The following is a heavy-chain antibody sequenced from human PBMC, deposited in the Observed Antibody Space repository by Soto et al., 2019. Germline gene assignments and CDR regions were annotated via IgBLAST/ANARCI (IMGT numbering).Heavy chain of an antibody. V-gene: IGHV1-69*04. CDR2: IIPILGIA. CDR1: GGTFSSYT. J-gene: IGHJ4*02. Sequence: GASVKVSCKASGGTFSSYTISWVRQAPGQGLEWMGRIIPILGIANYAQKVQGRVTMTTDTSTSTAYMELRSLRSDDTAVYYCARDVGYGLIDGWGQGTLVIVSS. CDR3: ARDVGYGLIDG. D-gene: IGHD4-17*01.